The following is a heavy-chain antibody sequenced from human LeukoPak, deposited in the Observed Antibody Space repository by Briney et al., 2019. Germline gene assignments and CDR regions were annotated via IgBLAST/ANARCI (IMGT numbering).Heavy chain of an antibody. CDR3: ARDGAGTTGGGYNWFDP. V-gene: IGHV4-39*07. CDR1: GGSISSSSYY. CDR2: IYHSGST. D-gene: IGHD1-7*01. J-gene: IGHJ5*02. Sequence: SETLSLTCTVSGGSISSSSYYWGWIRQPPGKGLEWIGSIYHSGSTYYNPSLKSRVTISVDKSKNQFSLKLSSVTAADTAVYYCARDGAGTTGGGYNWFDPWGQGTLVTVSS.